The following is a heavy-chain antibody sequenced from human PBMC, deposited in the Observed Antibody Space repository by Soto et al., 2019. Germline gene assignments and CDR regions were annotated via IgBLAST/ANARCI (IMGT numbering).Heavy chain of an antibody. CDR2: ISYDGSNK. D-gene: IGHD3-22*01. V-gene: IGHV3-30*18. CDR3: AKDPSGYSSSWYFSYYDSSGYSYFDY. CDR1: GFTFSSYG. Sequence: WGSLRLSCAASGFTFSSYGMHWVRQAPGKGLEWVAVISYDGSNKYYADSVKGRFTISRDNSKNTLYLQMNSLRAEDTAVYYCAKDPSGYSSSWYFSYYDSSGYSYFDYWGQGTLVTVSS. J-gene: IGHJ4*02.